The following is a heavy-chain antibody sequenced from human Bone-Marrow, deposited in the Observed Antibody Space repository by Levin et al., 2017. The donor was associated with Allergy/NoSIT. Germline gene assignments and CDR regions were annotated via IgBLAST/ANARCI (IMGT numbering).Heavy chain of an antibody. Sequence: SCTVSGGSISSSSYYWGWIRQPPGKGLEWIGSIYYSGSTYYNPSLKSRVTISVDTSKNQFSLKLSSVTAADTAVYYCARMEKDGYNSHYFDYWGQGTLVTVSS. CDR3: ARMEKDGYNSHYFDY. J-gene: IGHJ4*02. CDR1: GGSISSSSYY. CDR2: IYYSGST. V-gene: IGHV4-39*07. D-gene: IGHD5-24*01.